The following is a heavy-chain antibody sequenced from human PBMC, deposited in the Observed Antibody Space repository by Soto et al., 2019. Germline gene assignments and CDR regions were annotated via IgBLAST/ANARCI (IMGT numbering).Heavy chain of an antibody. J-gene: IGHJ4*02. D-gene: IGHD2-15*01. V-gene: IGHV3-23*01. Sequence: EVQLLESGGDLVQPGGSLRLSCAASGFTFGIYAMTWVRQAPGKGLXWVSTIXATGGSTFYADSVKGRFTISRDXXXNTXXXXXXSLRAEDTAIYYCAKDLSSYYYFDFWGQGTLVTVSS. CDR3: AKDLSSYYYFDF. CDR2: IXATGGST. CDR1: GFTFGIYA.